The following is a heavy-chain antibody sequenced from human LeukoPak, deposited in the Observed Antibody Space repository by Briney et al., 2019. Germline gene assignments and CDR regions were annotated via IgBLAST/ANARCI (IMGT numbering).Heavy chain of an antibody. Sequence: PGGSLRLSCAASGFTFSSYWMNWVRQAPGKGLEWVANIKQDGSEKYYVDSVKGRFTISRDDAKNSLYLQMNSLRAEDTAVYYCARDRTGTTTAYYYYYMDVWGKGTTVTVSS. CDR1: GFTFSSYW. V-gene: IGHV3-7*01. CDR2: IKQDGSEK. CDR3: ARDRTGTTTAYYYYYMDV. J-gene: IGHJ6*03. D-gene: IGHD1-7*01.